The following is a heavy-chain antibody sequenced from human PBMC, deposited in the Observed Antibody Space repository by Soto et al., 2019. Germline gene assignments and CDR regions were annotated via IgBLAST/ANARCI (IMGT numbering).Heavy chain of an antibody. CDR3: ARIQKSSVAGDAFDI. Sequence: SGPTLVKPTQTLTLTCTFSGFSLSTSGMCVSWIRQPPGKALEWLARIDWDDDKYYSTSLKTRLTISKDTSKNQVVLTMTNMDPVDTATYYCARIQKSSVAGDAFDIWGQGTMVTVSS. CDR2: IDWDDDK. CDR1: GFSLSTSGMC. J-gene: IGHJ3*02. V-gene: IGHV2-70*11. D-gene: IGHD6-19*01.